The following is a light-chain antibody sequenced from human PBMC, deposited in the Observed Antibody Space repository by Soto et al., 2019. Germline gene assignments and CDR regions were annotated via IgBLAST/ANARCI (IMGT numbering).Light chain of an antibody. Sequence: EIVLTQSPGTLSLSPGERATLSCRASQSVSSSYLAWYQQKPGQAPSLLIYVASSRATVIPERFSGSGSGAYFTLTISRLETEVCVVYYCQQYDSAGTFGRGTKVEIK. CDR2: VAS. CDR3: QQYDSAGT. CDR1: QSVSSSY. J-gene: IGKJ4*01. V-gene: IGKV3-20*01.